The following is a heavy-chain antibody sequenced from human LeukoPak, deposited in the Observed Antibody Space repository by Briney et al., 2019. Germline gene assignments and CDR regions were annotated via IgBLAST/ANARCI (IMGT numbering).Heavy chain of an antibody. Sequence: PGGCLRLSCAASGFIFSLYCMHWVRQAPGKGPMWVSRICPDGTGISYADSVKARFTTSRDNAKNTVYLQMNGLREEDTAVYYCVRDGDGYNFDYWGQGTLVTVSS. CDR2: ICPDGTGI. CDR3: VRDGDGYNFDY. D-gene: IGHD5-24*01. V-gene: IGHV3-74*01. J-gene: IGHJ4*02. CDR1: GFIFSLYC.